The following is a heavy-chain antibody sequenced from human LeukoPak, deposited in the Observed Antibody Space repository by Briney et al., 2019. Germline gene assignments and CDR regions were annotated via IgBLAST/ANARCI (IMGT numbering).Heavy chain of an antibody. D-gene: IGHD5-18*01. Sequence: PGESLRISCAAPGFTFSNYDMTWVRQAPGKGLEWVSAISGSGGSTYYADSVKGRFTISRDNSKNTLYLQMNSLRAEDTAVYYCVSVQLWTWGQGTLVTVSS. CDR2: ISGSGGST. J-gene: IGHJ4*02. CDR1: GFTFSNYD. V-gene: IGHV3-23*01. CDR3: VSVQLWT.